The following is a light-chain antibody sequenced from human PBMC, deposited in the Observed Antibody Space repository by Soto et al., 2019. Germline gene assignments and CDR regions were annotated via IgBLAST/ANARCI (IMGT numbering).Light chain of an antibody. V-gene: IGKV3-15*01. CDR1: QSVGSN. CDR3: QHYYNWPPYA. J-gene: IGKJ2*01. CDR2: GAS. Sequence: EIVMTQSPATLSVSPGERATLSCRASQSVGSNLAWYQQKPGQAPRLLIYGASTRTTAIPARFSGSGSGTEFTLTISSLQSEDFAVYYCQHYYNWPPYAFGQGTKLEIK.